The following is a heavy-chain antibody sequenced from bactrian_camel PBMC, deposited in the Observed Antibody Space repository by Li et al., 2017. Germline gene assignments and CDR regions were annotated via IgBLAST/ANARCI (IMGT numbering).Heavy chain of an antibody. V-gene: IGHV3S26*01. CDR2: TIFGIGST. CDR1: GFTFSSYW. J-gene: IGHJ6*01. CDR3: AARSVGWCPLFEHWLGKRAYTPAGYFAN. Sequence: HVQLVESGGGSVQPGGSLRLSCTGPGFTFSSYWMYWVRQAPGKEREGVATIFGIGSTSYANSVKGRFTISKDSAKNILYLQMRSLRPEDTAMYYCAARSVGWCPLFEHWLGKRAYTPAGYFANWGQGTQVTVS. D-gene: IGHD1*01.